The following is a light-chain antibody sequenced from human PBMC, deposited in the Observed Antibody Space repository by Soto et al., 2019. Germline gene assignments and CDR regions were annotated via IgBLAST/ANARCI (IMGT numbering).Light chain of an antibody. CDR3: QQRSNWPLT. CDR2: DAS. CDR1: QSVSSY. V-gene: IGKV3-11*01. J-gene: IGKJ4*01. Sequence: EIVLTQSPATLSLSPGDRATLSCRASQSVSSYLAWYQQKPGQAPRLLIYDASNMATGIPARFSGSGSGTDFTLTISSLEPEDCAVYYCQQRSNWPLTFGGGTKVEIK.